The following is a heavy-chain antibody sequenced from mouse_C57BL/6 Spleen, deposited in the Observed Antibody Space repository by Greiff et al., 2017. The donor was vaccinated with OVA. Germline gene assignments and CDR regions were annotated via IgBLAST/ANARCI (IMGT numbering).Heavy chain of an antibody. J-gene: IGHJ1*03. V-gene: IGHV3-6*01. D-gene: IGHD1-1*01. CDR2: ISYDGSN. CDR1: GYSITSGYY. CDR3: ARGHGSTHWYFDV. Sequence: EVKLMESGPGLVKPSQSLSLTCSVTGYSITSGYYWNWIRQFPGNKLEWMGYISYDGSNNYNPSLKNRISITRDTSKNQFFLKLNSVTTEDTATYDCARGHGSTHWYFDVWGTGTTVTVSS.